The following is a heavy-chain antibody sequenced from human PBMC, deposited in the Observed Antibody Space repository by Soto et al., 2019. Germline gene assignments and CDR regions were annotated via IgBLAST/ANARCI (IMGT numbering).Heavy chain of an antibody. CDR2: ISYDGSNK. D-gene: IGHD1-7*01. J-gene: IGHJ4*02. CDR1: GFTFSSYA. V-gene: IGHV3-30-3*01. Sequence: QVQLVESGGGVVQPGRSLRLSCAASGFTFSSYAMHWVRQAPGKGLEWVAVISYDGSNKYYADSVKGRFTISRDNSKNTLYLQMNSLRAEDTAVYYCARADGITGTTGGDYWGQGTLVTVFS. CDR3: ARADGITGTTGGDY.